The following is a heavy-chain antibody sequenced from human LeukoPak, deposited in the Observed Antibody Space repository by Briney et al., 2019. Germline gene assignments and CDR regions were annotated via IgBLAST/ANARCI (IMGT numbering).Heavy chain of an antibody. CDR2: IYVGGST. CDR1: GGSISSYY. CDR3: ARIGGQGSY. D-gene: IGHD3-10*01. V-gene: IGHV4-4*07. J-gene: IGHJ4*02. Sequence: SETLSLTCTVSGGSISSYYWSWIRQPAGKGLEYIGRIYVGGSTNYNPSLKSRVTMSADTSKNQFFLKLTSVTAADAAVYYCARIGGQGSYWGQGILLSLSS.